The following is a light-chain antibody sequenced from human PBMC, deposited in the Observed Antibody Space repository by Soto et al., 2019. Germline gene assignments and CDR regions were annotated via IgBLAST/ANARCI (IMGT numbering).Light chain of an antibody. J-gene: IGLJ1*01. Sequence: ALTQPPSASGSPGQSVTISCTGTSSDVGGYNFVSWFQQHPGKVPKLIMYEVSKRPSGVPDRFSGSKSGNTASLTVSGLQADDEADYYCSSYAATVYVFGTGTKVTVL. CDR1: SSDVGGYNF. CDR3: SSYAATVYV. V-gene: IGLV2-8*01. CDR2: EVS.